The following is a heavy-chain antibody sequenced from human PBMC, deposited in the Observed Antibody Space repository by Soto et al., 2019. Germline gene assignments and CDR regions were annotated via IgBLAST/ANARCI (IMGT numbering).Heavy chain of an antibody. CDR3: ARVGNWNDGLGS. V-gene: IGHV4-28*03. D-gene: IGHD1-1*01. J-gene: IGHJ5*02. CDR2: IYYSGTT. Sequence: PSETLSLTCAVSGYSISSSNWWGWIRQPPGKGLEWIGYIYYSGTTYYNPSLKSRVTMSVDTSKNQFSLKLTSVTAADTAVYYCARVGNWNDGLGSWGQGALVTVLL. CDR1: GYSISSSNW.